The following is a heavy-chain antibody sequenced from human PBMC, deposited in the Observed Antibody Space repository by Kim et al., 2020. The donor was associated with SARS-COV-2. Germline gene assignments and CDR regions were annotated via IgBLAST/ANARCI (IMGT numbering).Heavy chain of an antibody. D-gene: IGHD6-19*01. Sequence: GGSLRLSCAASGFTFSSYSMNWVRQAPGKGLEWVSSISSSSSYIYYADSVKGRFTISRDNAKNSLYLQMNSLRAEDTAVYYCARGGIAVAAYYFDYWGQGTLVTVSS. J-gene: IGHJ4*02. V-gene: IGHV3-21*01. CDR2: ISSSSSYI. CDR1: GFTFSSYS. CDR3: ARGGIAVAAYYFDY.